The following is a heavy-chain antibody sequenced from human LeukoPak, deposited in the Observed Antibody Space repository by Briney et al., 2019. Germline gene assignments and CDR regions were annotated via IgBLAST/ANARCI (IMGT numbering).Heavy chain of an antibody. Sequence: GASVKVSCKASGYTFTGYYMHWVRQAPGQGLEWMGRIIPILGIANYAQKFQGRVTITADKSTSTAYMELSSLRSEDTAVYYCARDTASGYYVSDYWGQGTLVTVSS. CDR2: IIPILGIA. J-gene: IGHJ4*02. CDR3: ARDTASGYYVSDY. D-gene: IGHD3-22*01. V-gene: IGHV1-69*04. CDR1: GYTFTGYY.